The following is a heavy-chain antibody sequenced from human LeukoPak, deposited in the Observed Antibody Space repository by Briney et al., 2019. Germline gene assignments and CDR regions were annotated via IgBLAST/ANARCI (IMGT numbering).Heavy chain of an antibody. D-gene: IGHD6-13*01. Sequence: PGGSLRLSRAASGFTFSSYAMSWVRQAPGKGLEWVSAISGSGGSTYYADSVKGRFTISRDNSKNTLYLQMNSLRAEDTAVYYCAKDRQLVLYYFDYWGQGTLVTVSS. V-gene: IGHV3-23*01. CDR2: ISGSGGST. CDR1: GFTFSSYA. J-gene: IGHJ4*02. CDR3: AKDRQLVLYYFDY.